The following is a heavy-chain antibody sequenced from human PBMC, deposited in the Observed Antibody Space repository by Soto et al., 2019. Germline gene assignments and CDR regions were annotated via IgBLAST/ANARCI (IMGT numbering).Heavy chain of an antibody. Sequence: GESLKISCKSSGYSFSSYWIAWVRLMPGKGLEWMGSIYPDDSDTKYSPSFQGQVTISADESISAAYLQWSGLKASDTAIYYCARNSLTGYYNYYYSMDVWGQGTTVTVSS. CDR1: GYSFSSYW. CDR3: ARNSLTGYYNYYYSMDV. CDR2: IYPDDSDT. D-gene: IGHD3-9*01. V-gene: IGHV5-51*01. J-gene: IGHJ6*02.